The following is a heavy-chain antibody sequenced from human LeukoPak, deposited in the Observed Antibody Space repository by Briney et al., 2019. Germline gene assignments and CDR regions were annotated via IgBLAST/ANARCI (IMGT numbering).Heavy chain of an antibody. CDR2: ISGSGGST. Sequence: PGGSLRLSCAASGFTFSSYAMSWVRQAPGKGMEWVSAISGSGGSTYYADSVKGRFTISRDNSKNTLYLQMNSLRAEDTAVYYCAKDRGAYGHFGDYWGQGTLVTVSS. CDR1: GFTFSSYA. J-gene: IGHJ4*02. CDR3: AKDRGAYGHFGDY. D-gene: IGHD4-17*01. V-gene: IGHV3-23*01.